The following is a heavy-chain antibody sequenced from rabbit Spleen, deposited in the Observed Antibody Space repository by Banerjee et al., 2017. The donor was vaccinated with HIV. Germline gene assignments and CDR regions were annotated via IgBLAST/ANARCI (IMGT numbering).Heavy chain of an antibody. V-gene: IGHV1S40*01. Sequence: QSLEESGGDLVKPGASLTLTCTASGFSFSSSDYMCWVRQAPGKGPEWIGCIYPDASGSTAYASWAKGRFTISKTSSTTVTLQMTSLTAADTATYFCARDSGSSFSSYGMDLWGQGTLVTVS. J-gene: IGHJ6*01. CDR3: ARDSGSSFSSYGMDL. D-gene: IGHD8-1*01. CDR2: IYPDASGST. CDR1: GFSFSSSDY.